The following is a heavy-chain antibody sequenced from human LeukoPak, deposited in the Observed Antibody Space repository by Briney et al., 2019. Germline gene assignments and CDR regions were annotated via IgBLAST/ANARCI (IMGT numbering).Heavy chain of an antibody. CDR1: GYTFTSDG. V-gene: IGHV1-18*01. D-gene: IGHD7-27*01. CDR2: ISPYNGNT. CDR3: ARDGDKPFDY. Sequence: ASVKVSCKASGYTFTSDGISWVRQAPGQGLEWMGWISPYNGNTNYAQKFQGRVTMTRDTSISTAYMELSRLRSDDTAVYYCARDGDKPFDYWGQGTLVTVSS. J-gene: IGHJ4*02.